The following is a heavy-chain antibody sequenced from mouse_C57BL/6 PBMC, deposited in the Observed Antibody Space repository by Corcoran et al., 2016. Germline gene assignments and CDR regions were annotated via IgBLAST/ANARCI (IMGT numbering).Heavy chain of an antibody. CDR2: INTYSGVP. V-gene: IGHV9-3*01. Sequence: QIQLVQSGPELKKTGETVKISCKASGYTFTHYGMSWVKQAPGKGLKWMGWINTYSGVPTYADDFKGRFAFSLETSSSTAYLQINNLKNEDTATYFCARYGYDYAMDYWGQGTSVTVSS. CDR3: ARYGYDYAMDY. J-gene: IGHJ4*01. D-gene: IGHD2-2*01. CDR1: GYTFTHYG.